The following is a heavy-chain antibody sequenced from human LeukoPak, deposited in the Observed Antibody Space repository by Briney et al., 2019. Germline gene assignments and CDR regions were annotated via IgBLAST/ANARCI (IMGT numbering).Heavy chain of an antibody. CDR2: INHSGST. J-gene: IGHJ4*02. Sequence: SETLSLTCAVYGGSFSDYYWSWIRQPPEMGLEWIGEINHSGSTNYNPSLKSRVSMPVDTSKNQFSLKLSSVTAADTAIYYYATIAAAGTVGWGQGTPVTVSS. CDR1: GGSFSDYY. D-gene: IGHD6-13*01. CDR3: ATIAAAGTVG. V-gene: IGHV4-34*01.